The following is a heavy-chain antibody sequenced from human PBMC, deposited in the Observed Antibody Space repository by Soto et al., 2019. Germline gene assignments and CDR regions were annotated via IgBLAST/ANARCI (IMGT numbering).Heavy chain of an antibody. Sequence: EVQLVESGGGLVQPGGSLRLSCAASGFTVSSNYMSWARQAPGKGLEWVSVIYSGGSTYYADSVKGRFTISRHNAKNTLYLQMNSLRAEDTAVYYCARDTPEQGQDYWGQGTLVTVSS. CDR2: IYSGGST. CDR1: GFTVSSNY. CDR3: ARDTPEQGQDY. J-gene: IGHJ4*02. D-gene: IGHD1-1*01. V-gene: IGHV3-53*04.